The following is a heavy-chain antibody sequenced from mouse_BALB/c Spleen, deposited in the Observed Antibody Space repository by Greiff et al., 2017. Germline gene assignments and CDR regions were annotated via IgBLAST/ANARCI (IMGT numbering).Heavy chain of an antibody. CDR2: ISSGSSTI. V-gene: IGHV5-17*02. J-gene: IGHJ2*01. Sequence: VQLKESGGGLVQPGGSRKLSCAASGFTFSSFGMHWVRQAPEKGLEWVAYISSGSSTIYYADTVKGRFTISRDNPKNTLFLQMTSLRSEDTAMYYCASLGRVDYWGQGTTLTVSS. D-gene: IGHD4-1*01. CDR1: GFTFSSFG. CDR3: ASLGRVDY.